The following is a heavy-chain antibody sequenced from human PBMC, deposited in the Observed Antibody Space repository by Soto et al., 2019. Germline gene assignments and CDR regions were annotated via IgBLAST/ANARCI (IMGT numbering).Heavy chain of an antibody. Sequence: QVQLQESGPGLVKPSQTLSLTCTVSGGSISSGGYSWSWIRQHPGKGLEWIGYIYYSVSTSDNPSLKSRVTISVDTSNHQFSLKLNSVTAEDTAVYYCARGVIHWGPGTLVTVSS. D-gene: IGHD3-16*02. V-gene: IGHV4-31*03. CDR2: IYYSVST. CDR3: ARGVIH. CDR1: GGSISSGGYS. J-gene: IGHJ4*02.